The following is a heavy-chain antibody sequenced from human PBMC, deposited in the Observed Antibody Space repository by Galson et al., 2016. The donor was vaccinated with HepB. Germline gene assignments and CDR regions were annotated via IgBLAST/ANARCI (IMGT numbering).Heavy chain of an antibody. D-gene: IGHD5-12*01. V-gene: IGHV3-74*03. CDR3: ARVHGGYGAWFDP. Sequence: SLRLSCAASGFTISSYWMHWVRRAPGMGLVWVSRINSDGSSMTYADSAKGRSTISRDNAKNTLYLQMNSLRAEDTAVYHCARVHGGYGAWFDPWGQGTLVTV. CDR1: GFTISSYW. CDR2: INSDGSSM. J-gene: IGHJ5*02.